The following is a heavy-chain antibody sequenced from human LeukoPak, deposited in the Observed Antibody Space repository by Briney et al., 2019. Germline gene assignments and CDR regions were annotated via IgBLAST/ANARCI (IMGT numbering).Heavy chain of an antibody. CDR3: ARDRPDSFDI. Sequence: GGSLRLSCAASGFTFSRYWMHWVRQAPGKGLVWVSRINPDGSSTMFADSVKGRFTISRDNAENTLYLQMNSLRAEDTAVYYCARDRPDSFDIWGQGTMVTVSS. CDR1: GFTFSRYW. CDR2: INPDGSST. J-gene: IGHJ3*02. V-gene: IGHV3-74*03.